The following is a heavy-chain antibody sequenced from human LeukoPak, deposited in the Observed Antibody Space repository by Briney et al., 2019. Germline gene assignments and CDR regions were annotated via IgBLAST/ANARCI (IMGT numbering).Heavy chain of an antibody. CDR3: ARDRDGYSGLFDY. V-gene: IGHV1-18*01. J-gene: IGHJ4*02. CDR2: ISAYNGNT. Sequence: ASVKVSCKASGYTFTSYGISWVRQAPGQGLEWMGWISAYNGNTNYAQKLQGRVTMTTDTSTSTDYMELRSLRSDDTAVYYCARDRDGYSGLFDYWGQGTLVTVSS. CDR1: GYTFTSYG. D-gene: IGHD5-24*01.